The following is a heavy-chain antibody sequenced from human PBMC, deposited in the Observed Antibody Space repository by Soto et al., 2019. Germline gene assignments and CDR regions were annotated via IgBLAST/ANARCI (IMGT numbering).Heavy chain of an antibody. Sequence: GGSLRLSCAASGFTFSSYSMNWVRQAPGKGLEWVSSISSSSSYIYYADSVKGRFTISRDNAKNSLYLQMNSLRAEDTAVYYCAREANDILTGYYYYYGMDVWGQGTTVTVSS. CDR3: AREANDILTGYYYYYGMDV. V-gene: IGHV3-21*01. CDR1: GFTFSSYS. D-gene: IGHD3-9*01. J-gene: IGHJ6*02. CDR2: ISSSSSYI.